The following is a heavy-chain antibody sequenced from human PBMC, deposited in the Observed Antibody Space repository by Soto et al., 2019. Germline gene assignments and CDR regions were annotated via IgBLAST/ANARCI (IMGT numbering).Heavy chain of an antibody. CDR3: AAGGSPPFSDY. D-gene: IGHD3-16*01. CDR1: GGSISSGDYY. CDR2: IYYSGST. Sequence: SETLSLTCTVSGGSISSGDYYWSWIRQPPGKGLEWIGYIYYSGSTNYNPSLKSRVTISVDTSKNQFSLKLSSVTAADTAVYYCAAGGSPPFSDYWGQGTLVTVSS. J-gene: IGHJ4*02. V-gene: IGHV4-61*08.